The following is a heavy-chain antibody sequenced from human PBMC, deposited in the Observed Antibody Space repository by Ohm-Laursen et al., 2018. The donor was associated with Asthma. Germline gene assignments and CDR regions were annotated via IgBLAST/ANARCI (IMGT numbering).Heavy chain of an antibody. J-gene: IGHJ3*02. CDR2: IVVGSGNT. Sequence: ASVKVSCKASGFTFTSSAVQWVRQARGQRLEWIGWIVVGSGNTNYAQKFQERVTITRYMSTSTAYMELSSLRSEDTAVYYCAADNYYDSSGYYRNAFDICGQGTMVTVSS. CDR3: AADNYYDSSGYYRNAFDI. D-gene: IGHD3-22*01. CDR1: GFTFTSSA. V-gene: IGHV1-58*01.